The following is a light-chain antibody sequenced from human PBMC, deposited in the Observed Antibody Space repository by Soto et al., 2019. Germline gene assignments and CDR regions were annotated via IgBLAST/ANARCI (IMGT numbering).Light chain of an antibody. CDR3: QHYGTSWWT. J-gene: IGKJ1*01. V-gene: IGKV3-20*01. CDR2: GAS. Sequence: EIVLTQSPGTLSLSPGERATLSCRASQSVSSSYLAWYQQKPGQAPRLLISGASGRATGIPVRFSSGGSETDFTLTISSLEPEDFAVYYCQHYGTSWWTFGQGTKV. CDR1: QSVSSSY.